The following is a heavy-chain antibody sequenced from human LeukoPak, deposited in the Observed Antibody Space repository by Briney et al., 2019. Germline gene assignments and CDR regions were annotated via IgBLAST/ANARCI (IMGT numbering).Heavy chain of an antibody. CDR1: GGSFSGYY. V-gene: IGHV4-34*01. CDR3: ARVGRYCSSSSCYPRVYYMDV. D-gene: IGHD2-2*01. J-gene: IGHJ6*03. Sequence: SETLSLTCAVYGGSFSGYYWSWIRQPPGKGLEWIGEINHSGSTNYNPSLKSRVTISVDTSKKQFSLKLRSVSAADTAVYCCARVGRYCSSSSCYPRVYYMDVWGKGTTVTVSS. CDR2: INHSGST.